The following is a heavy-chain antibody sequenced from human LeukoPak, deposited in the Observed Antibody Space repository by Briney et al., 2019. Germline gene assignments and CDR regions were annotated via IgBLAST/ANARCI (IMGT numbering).Heavy chain of an antibody. CDR1: GSTFSTYG. D-gene: IGHD6-19*01. J-gene: IGHJ4*02. CDR3: VNSLDGTGWWDFDC. V-gene: IGHV3-30*18. CDR2: ISYDGRNE. Sequence: GKSLRLSCVASGSTFSTYGMHWVRQAPGKGLEWVGAISYDGRNEHYSDSVKGRFTISRDNSKNTLYLQMNSLRAEDSAVYYCVNSLDGTGWWDFDCWGQGTLVTVSS.